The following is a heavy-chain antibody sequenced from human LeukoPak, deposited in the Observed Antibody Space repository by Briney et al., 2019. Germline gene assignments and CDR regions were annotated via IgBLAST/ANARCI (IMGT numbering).Heavy chain of an antibody. CDR2: IIPIFGTA. V-gene: IGHV1-69*13. J-gene: IGHJ6*02. Sequence: SVKVSCRASGYTFISYDINWVRQAPGQGLEWMGGIIPIFGTANYAQKFQGRVTITADESTSTAYMELSSLRSEDTAVYYCARGGRYDILTGRYYYYGMDVWGQGTTVTVSS. CDR1: GYTFISYD. CDR3: ARGGRYDILTGRYYYYGMDV. D-gene: IGHD3-9*01.